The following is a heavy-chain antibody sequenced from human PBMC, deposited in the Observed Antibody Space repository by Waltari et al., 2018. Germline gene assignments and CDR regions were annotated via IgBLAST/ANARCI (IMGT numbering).Heavy chain of an antibody. V-gene: IGHV3-7*04. CDR2: IKQDGNEK. CDR3: ARDQGYSSGWYGY. D-gene: IGHD6-19*01. Sequence: EVQLVESGGGLVQPGGSLRLSCAASGFTFSSYWMSWVRQAPGKGLEWVANIKQDGNEKYYVDSVKGRFTISRDNAKNSLYLQMNSLRAEDTAVYYCARDQGYSSGWYGYWGQGTLVTVSS. J-gene: IGHJ4*02. CDR1: GFTFSSYW.